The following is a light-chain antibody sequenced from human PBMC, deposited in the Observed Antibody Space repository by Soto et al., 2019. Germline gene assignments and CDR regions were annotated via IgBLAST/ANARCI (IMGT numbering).Light chain of an antibody. CDR3: QQYNNWLYT. CDR1: QTVSTN. J-gene: IGKJ2*01. V-gene: IGKV3-15*01. CDR2: GAS. Sequence: ERVMTQSPATLSVSPGERATLSCRASQTVSTNLAWYQLKPGQAPRLLIYGASTRATGVPARFSGSGSGTEFTLTISSLQSEDFVVYYCQQYNNWLYTSGQGTKVDIK.